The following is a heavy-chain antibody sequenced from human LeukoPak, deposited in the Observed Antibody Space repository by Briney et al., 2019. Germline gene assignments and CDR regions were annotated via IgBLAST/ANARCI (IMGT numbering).Heavy chain of an antibody. J-gene: IGHJ4*02. CDR3: ATDWSSVFDY. V-gene: IGHV3-7*01. CDR2: IKQDGTEE. D-gene: IGHD1-26*01. Sequence: GGSLRPFYAASGFTFSSYWMSWVRQAPGKGLEWVANIKQDGTEEYYVDSVKGRFTISRDNAKNSLYLQMNSLRAEDTAVYYCATDWSSVFDYWGQGTLLTVSS. CDR1: GFTFSSYW.